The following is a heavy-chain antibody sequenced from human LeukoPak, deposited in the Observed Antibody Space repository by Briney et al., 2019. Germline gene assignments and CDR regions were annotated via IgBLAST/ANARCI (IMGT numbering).Heavy chain of an antibody. D-gene: IGHD1-26*01. Sequence: SETLSLTCTVSGASVSSASYWTWIRQPPEKGVEWIAHIYNGVNTNYNPSLKSRVTISVDTSKNQFSLRLNSVTAADTAVYYCARSRAFNSGAFDPWGQGSLVTVSS. CDR1: GASVSSASY. J-gene: IGHJ5*02. CDR2: IYNGVNT. CDR3: ARSRAFNSGAFDP. V-gene: IGHV4-61*01.